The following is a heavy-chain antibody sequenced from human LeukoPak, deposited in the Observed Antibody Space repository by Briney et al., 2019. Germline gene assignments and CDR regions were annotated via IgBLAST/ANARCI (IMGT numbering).Heavy chain of an antibody. Sequence: GGSLRLSCAASGFTFSSYAMSWVRQAPGKGLEWVSGISWNSGSIGYADSVKGRFTISRDNAKNSLYLQMNSLRAEDTALYYCAKEKMTTKGMDVWGQGTTVTVSS. CDR1: GFTFSSYA. D-gene: IGHD4-4*01. J-gene: IGHJ6*02. CDR3: AKEKMTTKGMDV. CDR2: ISWNSGSI. V-gene: IGHV3-9*01.